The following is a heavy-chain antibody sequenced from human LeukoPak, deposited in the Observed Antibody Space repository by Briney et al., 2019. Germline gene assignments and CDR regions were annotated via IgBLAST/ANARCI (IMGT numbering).Heavy chain of an antibody. J-gene: IGHJ6*02. V-gene: IGHV3-43*01. CDR1: GLSICDNS. D-gene: IGHD2-15*01. CDR2: ISWDESTT. Sequence: GGSLRLSCAASGLSICDNSMHWVRQPPGKGLDWVSLISWDESTTYYSDSVKGRFTVSRDSSKNSLYLQMNSLRTEDTALYYCARGPNRWWVVSRNWGMDVWGQGTTVTVSS. CDR3: ARGPNRWWVVSRNWGMDV.